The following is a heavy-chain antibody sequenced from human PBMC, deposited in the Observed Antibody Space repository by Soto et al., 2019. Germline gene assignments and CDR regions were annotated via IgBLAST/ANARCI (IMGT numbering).Heavy chain of an antibody. CDR2: ISGSGGST. D-gene: IGHD6-19*01. CDR3: AKDQVVSRYIAVAGTIET. J-gene: IGHJ4*02. CDR1: GFTFSSYA. V-gene: IGHV3-23*01. Sequence: EVQLLESGGGLVQPGGSLRLSCAASGFTFSSYAMSWVRQAPGKGLEWVSAISGSGGSTYYADSVKGRFTISRDNSKNTLYLQMNSLRAEDTAVYYCAKDQVVSRYIAVAGTIETWGQGTLVTVSS.